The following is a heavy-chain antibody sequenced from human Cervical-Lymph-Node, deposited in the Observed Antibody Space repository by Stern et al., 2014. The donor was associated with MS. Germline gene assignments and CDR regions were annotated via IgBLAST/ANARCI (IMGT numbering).Heavy chain of an antibody. J-gene: IGHJ4*02. Sequence: VQLVESGGGVVQPGRSLRVSCAASGFTFSSYGMHWVRQAPGKGLEWLAIIYYDGSKKFYADSVKGRFTISRDNSRNTLYLQMDSLRADDTALYFCARYNAKTTDCWGQGTLVTVSS. V-gene: IGHV3-33*01. CDR1: GFTFSSYG. CDR3: ARYNAKTTDC. D-gene: IGHD1-1*01. CDR2: IYYDGSKK.